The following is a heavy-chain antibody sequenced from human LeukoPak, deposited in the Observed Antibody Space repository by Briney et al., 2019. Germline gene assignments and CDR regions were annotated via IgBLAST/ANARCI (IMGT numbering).Heavy chain of an antibody. CDR3: ARHIRPWIYDY. V-gene: IGHV4-34*01. J-gene: IGHJ4*02. Sequence: SETLSLTCAVYGGSFSGCYWSWIRQPPGKGLEWIGEINHSGSTNYNPSLKSRVTISVDTSKNQFSLKLSSVTAADTAVYYCARHIRPWIYDYWGQGTLVTVSS. D-gene: IGHD5-12*01. CDR1: GGSFSGCY. CDR2: INHSGST.